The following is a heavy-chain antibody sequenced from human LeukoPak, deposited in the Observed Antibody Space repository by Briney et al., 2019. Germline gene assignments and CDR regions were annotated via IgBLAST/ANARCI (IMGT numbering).Heavy chain of an antibody. J-gene: IGHJ4*02. CDR2: ISGSGGST. Sequence: PGGSLRLSCAASGSTFSSYAMSWVRQAPGKGLEWVSAISGSGGSTYYADSVKGRFTISRDNSKNTLYLQMNSLRAEDTAVYYCAKEQTDIVLMVYAIRVFDYWGQGTLVTVSS. V-gene: IGHV3-23*01. D-gene: IGHD2-8*01. CDR3: AKEQTDIVLMVYAIRVFDY. CDR1: GSTFSSYA.